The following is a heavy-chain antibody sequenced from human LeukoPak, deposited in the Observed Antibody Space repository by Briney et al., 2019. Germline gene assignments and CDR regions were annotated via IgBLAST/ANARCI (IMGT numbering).Heavy chain of an antibody. Sequence: GESLKISCKVSGYSFTSYCIGWVRQMPGKGLEWMGIIYPGDSGPTYSPSFQGQVTISVAKSINTAYLQWSSLQASDTAMYYCGMSGDRVPLQDDVFDVWGQGTMVTVST. V-gene: IGHV5-51*01. CDR2: IYPGDSGP. CDR3: GMSGDRVPLQDDVFDV. D-gene: IGHD1-26*01. CDR1: GYSFTSYC. J-gene: IGHJ3*01.